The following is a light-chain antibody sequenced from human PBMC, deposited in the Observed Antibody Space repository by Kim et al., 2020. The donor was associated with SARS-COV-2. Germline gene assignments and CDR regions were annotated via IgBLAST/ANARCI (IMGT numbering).Light chain of an antibody. CDR2: DVS. J-gene: IGLJ2*01. CDR1: SSDIGDYSY. Sequence: GRSCTISCTGGSSDIGDYSYVSWYQQHPATAPKLMIYDVSARPSGISDRFSATKAGNPASLTISGLQAEDEADYYCSSYTTISTVVFGGGTQLTVL. CDR3: SSYTTISTVV. V-gene: IGLV2-14*04.